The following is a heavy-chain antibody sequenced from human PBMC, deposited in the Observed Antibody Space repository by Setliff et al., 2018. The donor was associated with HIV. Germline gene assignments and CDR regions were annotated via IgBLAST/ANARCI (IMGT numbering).Heavy chain of an antibody. CDR3: ARPNYYDRSGSFDY. D-gene: IGHD3-22*01. V-gene: IGHV3-21*06. CDR2: ISSSSRSK. J-gene: IGHJ4*02. Sequence: PGGSLRLSCEASGFTFSTYSMNWVRQAPGKGLEWVSSISSSSRSKYYADSVKGRFTISRDNAKNSLYLKMNSLRAEDTAVYYCARPNYYDRSGSFDYWGQGTLVTVSS. CDR1: GFTFSTYS.